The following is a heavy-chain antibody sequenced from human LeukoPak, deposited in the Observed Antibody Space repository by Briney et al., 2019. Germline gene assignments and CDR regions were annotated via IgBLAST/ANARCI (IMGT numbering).Heavy chain of an antibody. CDR2: INAGNGNT. D-gene: IGHD3-22*01. CDR3: ARDETRVGHYYDSSGYLHYYGMDV. V-gene: IGHV1-3*01. J-gene: IGHJ6*02. Sequence: ASVKVSCKASGYTFTSYAMHWVRQAPGQRLEWMGWINAGNGNTKYSQKFQGRVTITRDTSASTAYMELSSLRSEDTAVYYCARDETRVGHYYDSSGYLHYYGMDVWGQGTTVTVSS. CDR1: GYTFTSYA.